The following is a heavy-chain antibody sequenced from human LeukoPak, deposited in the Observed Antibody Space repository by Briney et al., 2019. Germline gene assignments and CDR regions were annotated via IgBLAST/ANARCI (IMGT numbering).Heavy chain of an antibody. CDR3: ARDRTGQLLSSHNWFDP. D-gene: IGHD2-2*01. J-gene: IGHJ5*02. CDR1: GGSFSGYY. CDR2: INHSGST. Sequence: SETLSLTCAVYGGSFSGYYWSWIRQPPGKGLEWIGEINHSGSTNYNPSLKSRVTISVDTSKNQFSLKLSSVTAADTAVYYCARDRTGQLLSSHNWFDPWGQGTLVTVSS. V-gene: IGHV4-34*01.